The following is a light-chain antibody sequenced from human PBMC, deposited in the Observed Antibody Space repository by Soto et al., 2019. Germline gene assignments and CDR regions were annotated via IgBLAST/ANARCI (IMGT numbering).Light chain of an antibody. CDR1: SSDVGNYNL. J-gene: IGLJ1*01. CDR3: CSYAGSSTYV. Sequence: QSALTRPASVSGSPGQSITISCTGTSSDVGNYNLVSWYQQHPGKAPKLMIYEGSKRPSGVSNRFSGSKSGNTASLTISTLQAEDEADYYCCSYAGSSTYVFGTGTKVTVL. CDR2: EGS. V-gene: IGLV2-23*01.